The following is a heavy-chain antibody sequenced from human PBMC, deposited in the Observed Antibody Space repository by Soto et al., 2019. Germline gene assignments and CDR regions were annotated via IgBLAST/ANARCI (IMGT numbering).Heavy chain of an antibody. Sequence: QVQLVQSGTEVKKPGSSVKVSCKASGGTFSTLAVSWVRQAPGQGLEWMGGIIPIFGRPVYAQKFQGRVTITADESTSIVYMELSSLSSEVTAVYYCARAPYEDYAVPEPNYFDSWGQGTLVTVSS. J-gene: IGHJ4*02. CDR3: ARAPYEDYAVPEPNYFDS. CDR1: GGTFSTLA. D-gene: IGHD4-17*01. V-gene: IGHV1-69*01. CDR2: IIPIFGRP.